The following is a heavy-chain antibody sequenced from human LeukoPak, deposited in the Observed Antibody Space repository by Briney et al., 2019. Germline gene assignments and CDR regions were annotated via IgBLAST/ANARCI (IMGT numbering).Heavy chain of an antibody. CDR3: ERDAVGSSGGERYFVF. D-gene: IGHD3-9*01. CDR1: GFMFGRIG. V-gene: IGHV3-33*01. CDR2: IRYDGSTE. Sequence: GGSLRLSCRGSGFMFGRIGMNRGGQAPGKGLEWLAVIRYDGSTEYQSDSVKGRFAISRDDSQRTLFLQMDRLTIGDTAVYYCERDAVGSSGGERYFVFWGQGVLVTVSS. J-gene: IGHJ4*02.